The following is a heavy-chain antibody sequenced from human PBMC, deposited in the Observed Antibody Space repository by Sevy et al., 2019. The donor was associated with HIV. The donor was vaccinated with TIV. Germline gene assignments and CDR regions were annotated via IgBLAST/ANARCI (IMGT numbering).Heavy chain of an antibody. CDR3: ARDLPRYPGGVDY. CDR2: ISGSGGTT. Sequence: GSLRLSCAASGFTFSNYAMSWVRQAPGKGLEWVSAISGSGGTTYYAASVKGRFAISRDNSKNTLYLQMNSLRAEDTALFYCARDLPRYPGGVDYWGQGTLVTVSS. D-gene: IGHD3-16*01. J-gene: IGHJ4*02. CDR1: GFTFSNYA. V-gene: IGHV3-23*01.